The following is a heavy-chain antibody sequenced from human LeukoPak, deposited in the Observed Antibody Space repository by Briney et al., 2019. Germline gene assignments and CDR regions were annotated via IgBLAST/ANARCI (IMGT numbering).Heavy chain of an antibody. J-gene: IGHJ6*02. Sequence: SETLSLTCAVYGGSFSGYYWSWIRQPPGKGLEWIGEINHSGSTNYNPSLKSRVTISVDTSKNQFSLKLSSVTAADTAVYYCARGRRGSSGYYSYYYYYGMDVWGQGTTVTVSS. CDR3: ARGRRGSSGYYSYYYYYGMDV. CDR1: GGSFSGYY. D-gene: IGHD3-22*01. CDR2: INHSGST. V-gene: IGHV4-34*01.